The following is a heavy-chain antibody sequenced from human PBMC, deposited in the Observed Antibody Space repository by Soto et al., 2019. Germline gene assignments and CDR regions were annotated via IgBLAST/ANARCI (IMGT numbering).Heavy chain of an antibody. J-gene: IGHJ4*02. V-gene: IGHV3-30*18. CDR2: ISYDGSNT. Sequence: QVQLVESGGGVVQPGRSLRLSCVASGFTFSSYGMHWVRQAPGKGLEWVAIISYDGSNTYYADSVKGRFTIFRDNSKNKLYLQLNSLRAEDTSVYYCAKEGGLSGSYYISSSYYFDYWGQGTLVTVSS. D-gene: IGHD1-26*01. CDR1: GFTFSSYG. CDR3: AKEGGLSGSYYISSSYYFDY.